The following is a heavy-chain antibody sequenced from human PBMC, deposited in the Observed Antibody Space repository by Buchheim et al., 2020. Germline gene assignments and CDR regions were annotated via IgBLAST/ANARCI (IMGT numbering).Heavy chain of an antibody. CDR1: GFTFSSYG. Sequence: QVQLVESGGGVVQPGRSLRLSCAASGFTFSSYGMHWVRQAPGKGLEWVAVIWYDGSNKYYADSVKGRFTVSRDNSKNTLYLQMNSLRAEDTAVYYCARFSYSSGWYVSDYWGQGTL. J-gene: IGHJ4*02. CDR3: ARFSYSSGWYVSDY. D-gene: IGHD6-19*01. CDR2: IWYDGSNK. V-gene: IGHV3-33*01.